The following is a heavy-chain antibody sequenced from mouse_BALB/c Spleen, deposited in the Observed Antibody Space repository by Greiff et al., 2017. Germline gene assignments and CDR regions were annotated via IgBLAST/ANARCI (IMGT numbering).Heavy chain of an antibody. CDR3: ARYGNYPYYFDY. CDR1: GFNIKDTY. V-gene: IGHV14-3*02. CDR2: IDPANGNT. D-gene: IGHD2-1*01. J-gene: IGHJ2*01. Sequence: EVKLQQSGAELVKPGASVKLPCTASGFNIKDTYMHWVKQRPEQGLEWIGRIDPANGNTKYDPKFQGKATITADTSSNTAYLQLSSLTSEDTAVYYCARYGNYPYYFDYWGQGTTLTVSS.